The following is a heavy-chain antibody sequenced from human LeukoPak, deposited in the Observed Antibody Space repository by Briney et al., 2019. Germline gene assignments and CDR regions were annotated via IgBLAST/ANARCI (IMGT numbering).Heavy chain of an antibody. Sequence: SETLSLTCTVSGGAIRSHYWNWIRQPAGKGLEWIGRIYSSGYTNDNPSLKSRITMSVDMSKNQFSLRLNSVTVADTAVYYCARGEHSVDSWGQGMLVTVSS. CDR1: GGAIRSHY. V-gene: IGHV4-4*07. J-gene: IGHJ4*02. CDR2: IYSSGYT. CDR3: ARGEHSVDS. D-gene: IGHD1/OR15-1a*01.